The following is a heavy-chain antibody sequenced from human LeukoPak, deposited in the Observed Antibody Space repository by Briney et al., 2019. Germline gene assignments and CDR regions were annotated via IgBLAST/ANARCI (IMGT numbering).Heavy chain of an antibody. CDR1: GYSISNNYY. Sequence: PSETLSLTCTVSGYSISNNYYWGWIRQPPGKGLEWIGSIYHSGNTYYNPSLKSRVTISVDTSKNQFSLKLSSVTAADTAVYYCARDQVGCDSSGYCFDYWGQGTLVTVSS. CDR3: ARDQVGCDSSGYCFDY. V-gene: IGHV4-38-2*02. D-gene: IGHD3-22*01. J-gene: IGHJ4*02. CDR2: IYHSGNT.